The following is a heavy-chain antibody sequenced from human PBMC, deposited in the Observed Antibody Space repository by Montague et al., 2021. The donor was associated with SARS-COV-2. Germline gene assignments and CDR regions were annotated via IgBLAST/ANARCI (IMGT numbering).Heavy chain of an antibody. CDR1: GGSISGYY. CDR2: IYYSGST. CDR3: ARHLPYSGSYNWFDP. D-gene: IGHD1-26*01. J-gene: IGHJ5*02. V-gene: IGHV4-59*08. Sequence: SETLSLTCTVSGGSISGYYGSWIRQSPGKGLEWIGYIYYSGSTTYNPSLKNRVSISVDSAKRQFSLTLNAVTAADSAVYYCARHLPYSGSYNWFDPWGQGTLVTVSS.